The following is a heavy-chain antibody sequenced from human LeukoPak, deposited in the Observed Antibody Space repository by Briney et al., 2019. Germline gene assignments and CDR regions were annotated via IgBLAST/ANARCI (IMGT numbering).Heavy chain of an antibody. V-gene: IGHV6-1*01. D-gene: IGHD6-13*01. CDR2: TYYRSKWYN. Sequence: SQTLSLTCAISGDSVSSNSAAWNWIRQSPSRGLEWLGRTYYRSKWYNDYAVSVKSRITINPDTSKNQFSLQLDSVSREDTAVYYCARDHRSSWPNWFDPWGQGTLVTVSS. CDR1: GDSVSSNSAA. CDR3: ARDHRSSWPNWFDP. J-gene: IGHJ5*02.